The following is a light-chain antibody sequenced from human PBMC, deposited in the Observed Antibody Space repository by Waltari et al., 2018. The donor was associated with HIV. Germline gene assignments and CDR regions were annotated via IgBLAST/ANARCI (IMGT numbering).Light chain of an antibody. J-gene: IGLJ3*02. Sequence: QSVLNQSPSASGTPGQRVIISCYGSSSNIGSNTVTWYQPFPGTAPKLLIYSYGERPSGVPERFSGSKSATSASLAISGLRSEDEADYYCATWDDSLNAWVFGGGTKLTVL. V-gene: IGLV1-44*01. CDR1: SSNIGSNT. CDR3: ATWDDSLNAWV. CDR2: SYG.